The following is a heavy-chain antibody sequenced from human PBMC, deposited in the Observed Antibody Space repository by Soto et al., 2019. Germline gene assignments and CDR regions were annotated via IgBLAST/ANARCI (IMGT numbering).Heavy chain of an antibody. V-gene: IGHV3-33*01. CDR3: AREAGSDCSGGSCYLYYFDY. D-gene: IGHD2-15*01. Sequence: GGSLRLSCAASGFTFSSYGMHWVRQAPGKGLEWVAVIWYDGSNKYYADSVKGRFTISRDNSKNTLYLQMNSLRAEDTAVYYCAREAGSDCSGGSCYLYYFDYWGQGTLVTVSS. CDR2: IWYDGSNK. J-gene: IGHJ4*02. CDR1: GFTFSSYG.